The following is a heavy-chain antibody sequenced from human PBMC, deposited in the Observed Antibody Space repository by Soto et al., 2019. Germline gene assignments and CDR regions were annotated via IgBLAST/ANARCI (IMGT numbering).Heavy chain of an antibody. CDR1: GFTLKDHA. Sequence: PGGSRRLSCAASGFTLKDHAMNWVRQAPGKGLEWLSVISGSGEHTYSAASVKGRFTLSRDNSKKIMYLQMDRLRVEDTALYYCARDRMLYATEYLYPMGVWGQVTTVTVSS. V-gene: IGHV3-23*01. J-gene: IGHJ6*02. D-gene: IGHD2-8*01. CDR2: ISGSGEHT. CDR3: ARDRMLYATEYLYPMGV.